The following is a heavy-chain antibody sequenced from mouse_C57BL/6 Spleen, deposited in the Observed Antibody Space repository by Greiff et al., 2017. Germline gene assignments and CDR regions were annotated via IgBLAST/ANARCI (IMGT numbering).Heavy chain of an antibody. D-gene: IGHD1-1*01. Sequence: QVQLQQPGAELVRPGSPVQLSCQASCYTFPSFWMHLVKQRPIQGLAWISNIDPSDCETHYNQKFKDKATLTVDQSSSTAYMQLSSLTSEDSAVYYCARGGSYWYFDVWGTGTTVTVSS. V-gene: IGHV1-52*01. CDR1: CYTFPSFW. CDR2: IDPSDCET. CDR3: ARGGSYWYFDV. J-gene: IGHJ1*03.